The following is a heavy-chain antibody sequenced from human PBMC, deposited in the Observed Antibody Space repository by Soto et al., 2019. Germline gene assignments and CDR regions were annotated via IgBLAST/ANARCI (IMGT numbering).Heavy chain of an antibody. CDR2: IYYSGST. J-gene: IGHJ4*02. CDR3: ARVVSIGRPYYFDY. V-gene: IGHV4-31*03. Sequence: PSETLSLTCTVSGGSISSGGYYWSWIRQHPGKGLEWIGYIYYSGSTYYNPSLKSRVTISVDTSKNQFSLELSSVTAADTAVYYCARVVSIGRPYYFDYWGQGTLVTVSS. D-gene: IGHD2-21*01. CDR1: GGSISSGGYY.